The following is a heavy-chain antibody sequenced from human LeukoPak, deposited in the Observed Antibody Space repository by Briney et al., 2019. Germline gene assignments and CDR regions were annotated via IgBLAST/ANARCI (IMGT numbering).Heavy chain of an antibody. J-gene: IGHJ3*02. V-gene: IGHV4-59*12. CDR1: GGSISSYY. Sequence: PSETLSLTCTISGGSISSYYWSWIRQPPGKGLEWIGYIYYTGSTNHNPSLKSRVTISVDKSKNQFSLKLSSVTAADTAVYYCTQLVLDAFDIWGQGTMVTVSS. CDR2: IYYTGST. CDR3: TQLVLDAFDI. D-gene: IGHD6-13*01.